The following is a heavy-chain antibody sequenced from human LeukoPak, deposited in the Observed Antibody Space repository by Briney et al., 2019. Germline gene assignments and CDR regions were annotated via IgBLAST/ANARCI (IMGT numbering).Heavy chain of an antibody. CDR1: GGSISSSSYY. Sequence: SETLSLTCTVSGGSISSSSYYWGWIRQPPGKGLEWIGSIYYSGSTYYNPSLKSRVTISVDTSKNQFSLKLSSVTAADTAVYYCAKSGRDIWSGYYERLKPYPGFDYWGQGTLVTVSS. J-gene: IGHJ4*02. D-gene: IGHD3-3*01. V-gene: IGHV4-39*01. CDR3: AKSGRDIWSGYYERLKPYPGFDY. CDR2: IYYSGST.